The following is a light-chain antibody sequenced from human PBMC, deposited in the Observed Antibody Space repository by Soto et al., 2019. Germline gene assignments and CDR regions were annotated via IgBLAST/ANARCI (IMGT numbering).Light chain of an antibody. CDR3: AAWDDSLNEVV. CDR1: SSNIGSNI. CDR2: NNN. Sequence: QSVLTQTPSVSGTPGQRVTISCSGSSSNIGSNIVNWYQQLPGTAPKLLIYNNNQRPSGVPDRFSDSKSGTSASLAISGLQSEDEADNFCAAWDDSLNEVVFGGGTKLTVL. J-gene: IGLJ2*01. V-gene: IGLV1-44*01.